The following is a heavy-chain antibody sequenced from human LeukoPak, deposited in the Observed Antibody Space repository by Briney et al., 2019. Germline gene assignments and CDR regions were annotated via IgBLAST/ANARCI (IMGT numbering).Heavy chain of an antibody. CDR3: AKDHLYYYDS. CDR2: ISYDGSNK. Sequence: GGSLRLSCAASGFTFSSYGMHWVRQAPGKGLEWVAVISYDGSNKYYADSVKGRFTISRDNSKNTLYLQMNSLRAEDTAVYYCAKDHLYYYDSWGQGTLVTVSS. V-gene: IGHV3-30*18. D-gene: IGHD3-22*01. CDR1: GFTFSSYG. J-gene: IGHJ4*02.